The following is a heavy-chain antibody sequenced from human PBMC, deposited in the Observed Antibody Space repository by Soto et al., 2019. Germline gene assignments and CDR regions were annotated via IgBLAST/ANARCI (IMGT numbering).Heavy chain of an antibody. CDR1: GYSLTELS. V-gene: IGHV1-24*01. Sequence: ASVKFSCKVSGYSLTELSMHWVRQAPGKGLEWMGGFDPEDGETIYAQKFQGRVTMTEDSSTDTAYMELSSLRSEDTAVYYCATTYISPFDYWGQGTLVTVSS. D-gene: IGHD2-2*02. CDR2: FDPEDGET. CDR3: ATTYISPFDY. J-gene: IGHJ4*02.